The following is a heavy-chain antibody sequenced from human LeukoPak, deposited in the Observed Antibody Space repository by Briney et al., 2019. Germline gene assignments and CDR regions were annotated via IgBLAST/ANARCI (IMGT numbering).Heavy chain of an antibody. CDR3: ARSVFPYYSGSGSPYNVDVRQNSYFDF. CDR1: GGTFSSYA. V-gene: IGHV1-46*01. D-gene: IGHD3-10*01. J-gene: IGHJ4*02. CDR2: INPSVGTT. Sequence: ASVKVSCKASGGTFSSYAISWVRQAPGQGLAWMGRINPSVGTTRSAQGRVSLTRDTSTSTVYMELSTLRSEDTAVYYCARSVFPYYSGSGSPYNVDVRQNSYFDFWGQGTLVTVSS.